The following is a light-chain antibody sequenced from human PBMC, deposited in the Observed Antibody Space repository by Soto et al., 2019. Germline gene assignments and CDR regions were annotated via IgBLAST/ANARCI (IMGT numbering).Light chain of an antibody. CDR3: QQRSNWIT. J-gene: IGKJ5*01. CDR1: QSVGSS. Sequence: EIVLTQSPATLSLSPGDSATLSCRASQSVGSSLAWYQHKPGQAPRLLIYDASTRATGIPARFSGSGSGADFTLTVSSLEPEDFAVYYCQQRSNWITFGQGTRLDIE. V-gene: IGKV3-11*01. CDR2: DAS.